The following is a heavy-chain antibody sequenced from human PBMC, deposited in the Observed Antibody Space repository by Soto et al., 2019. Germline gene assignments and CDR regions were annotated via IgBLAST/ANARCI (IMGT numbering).Heavy chain of an antibody. CDR3: AKEPQVCSSTSCPAFDI. D-gene: IGHD2-2*01. Sequence: GGSLRLSCAASGFTFSSYAMSWVRQAPGKGLEWVSAISGSGGSTYYADSVKGRFTISRDNSKNTLYLQMNSLRAEDTAVYYFAKEPQVCSSTSCPAFDIWGQGTMVTVSS. J-gene: IGHJ3*02. CDR2: ISGSGGST. CDR1: GFTFSSYA. V-gene: IGHV3-23*01.